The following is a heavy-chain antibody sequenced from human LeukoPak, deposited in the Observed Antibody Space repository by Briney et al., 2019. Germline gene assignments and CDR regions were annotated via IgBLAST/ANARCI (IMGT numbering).Heavy chain of an antibody. CDR2: INQDGTEK. Sequence: GESLRLSCAASGFTFTTYWLSWVRQLPGKGLERVAHINQDGTEKYYVDSVKGRFTISRDNAKNSLDLQMNSLRVEDTGIYYCVKVAKYYYGSETYYFFEHWGQGTPVTASS. J-gene: IGHJ4*02. D-gene: IGHD3-10*01. CDR1: GFTFTTYW. V-gene: IGHV3-7*01. CDR3: VKVAKYYYGSETYYFFEH.